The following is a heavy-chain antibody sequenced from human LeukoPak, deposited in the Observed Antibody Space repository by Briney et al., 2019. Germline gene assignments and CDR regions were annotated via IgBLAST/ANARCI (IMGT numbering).Heavy chain of an antibody. D-gene: IGHD3-10*01. CDR3: ARESNYHGSGTGWFDP. J-gene: IGHJ5*02. V-gene: IGHV4-30-4*07. Sequence: SETLSLTCVVSGGSIRSGGYSWSWIRQPPGKGLEWIGYIYYSGSTYYNPSLKSRVTISVDTSKNQFSLKLSSVTAADTAVYYCARESNYHGSGTGWFDPWGQGTLVTVSS. CDR1: GGSIRSGGYS. CDR2: IYYSGST.